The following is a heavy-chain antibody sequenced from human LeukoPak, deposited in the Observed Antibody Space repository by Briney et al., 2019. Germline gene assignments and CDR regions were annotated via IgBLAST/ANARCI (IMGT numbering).Heavy chain of an antibody. CDR3: ARDPYSGNYGAYYYYYMDV. D-gene: IGHD1-26*01. CDR2: ISPSGTDI. V-gene: IGHV3-11*04. Sequence: GGSLRLSCAVSGFTFTDTYMTWIRQAPGKGLESLSYISPSGTDISYADSVKGRFTISRDNAKNSLYLQMDSLRVEDTAVYYCARDPYSGNYGAYYYYYMDVWGKGTTVTISS. J-gene: IGHJ6*03. CDR1: GFTFTDTY.